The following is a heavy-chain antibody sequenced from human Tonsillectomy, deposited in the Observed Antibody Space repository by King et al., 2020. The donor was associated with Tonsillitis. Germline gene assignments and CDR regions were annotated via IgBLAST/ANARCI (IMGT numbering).Heavy chain of an antibody. V-gene: IGHV4-34*01. CDR1: GGSFSGYY. Sequence: VQLQQWGAGLLKPSETLSLTCAVYGGSFSGYYWSWIRQPPGKGLEWIGEINHSGSTNYNPSLKSRVTISVDTSKNQFSLKLSSVTAADTAVYYCARGGTDIVVVVAAPGYYFDYWGQGTLVTVSS. CDR2: INHSGST. D-gene: IGHD2-15*01. J-gene: IGHJ4*02. CDR3: ARGGTDIVVVVAAPGYYFDY.